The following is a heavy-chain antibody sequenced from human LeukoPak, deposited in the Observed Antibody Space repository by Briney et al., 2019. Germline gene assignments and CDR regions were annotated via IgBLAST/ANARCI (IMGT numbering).Heavy chain of an antibody. CDR1: GGSLSSYY. D-gene: IGHD3-22*01. J-gene: IGHJ4*02. CDR2: ISFNGRS. Sequence: SESLSLTCTVSGGSLSSYYWSWIRQSPGKGLEWIGYISFNGRSNYNPSLKSRVTISVDTSKNQFSLKLSSVTAADTAVYYCARGPYYYNSDAAYYFDYWGQGALVTV. V-gene: IGHV4-59*01. CDR3: ARGPYYYNSDAAYYFDY.